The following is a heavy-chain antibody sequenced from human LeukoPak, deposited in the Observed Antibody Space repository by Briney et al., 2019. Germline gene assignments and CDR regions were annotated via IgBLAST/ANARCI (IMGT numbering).Heavy chain of an antibody. D-gene: IGHD2/OR15-2a*01. CDR1: GFTFSSYA. CDR3: ARDSYLLPPD. Sequence: PGGSLRLSCAASGFTFSSYAMSWVRQAPGKGLEWVSVIYSGGSTYYADSVKGRFTISRDNSKNTLYLQMNSLRAEDTAVYYCARDSYLLPPDWGQGTLVTVSS. CDR2: IYSGGST. V-gene: IGHV3-53*01. J-gene: IGHJ4*02.